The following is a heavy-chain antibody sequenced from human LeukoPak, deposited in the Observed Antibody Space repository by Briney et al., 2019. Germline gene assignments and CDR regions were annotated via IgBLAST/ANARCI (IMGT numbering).Heavy chain of an antibody. CDR1: GFTFNNYA. V-gene: IGHV3-23*01. D-gene: IGHD3-16*01. CDR3: ARAPTFSGCFDY. CDR2: ISGSGGNT. Sequence: GGSLRLSCAASGFTFNNYAMNWVRQAPGKGLEWVSSISGSGGNTYYAVSVKGRFTISRDNAKNSLYLQMNSLRVEDTAVYYCARAPTFSGCFDYWGQGTLVTVSS. J-gene: IGHJ4*03.